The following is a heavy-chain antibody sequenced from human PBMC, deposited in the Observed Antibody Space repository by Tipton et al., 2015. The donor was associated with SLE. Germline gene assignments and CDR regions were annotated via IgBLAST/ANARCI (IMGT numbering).Heavy chain of an antibody. D-gene: IGHD2-2*01. CDR3: ARAIIPVEGWFDP. Sequence: QLVQSGAEVKKPGASVKVSCKASGYTFTSYGISWVRQAPGQGLEWMGGIIPIFGTANYAQKFQGRVTITADESTSTAYMELSSLRSEDTAVYYCARAIIPVEGWFDPWGQGTLVTVSS. CDR2: IIPIFGTA. J-gene: IGHJ5*02. V-gene: IGHV1-69*13. CDR1: GYTFTSYG.